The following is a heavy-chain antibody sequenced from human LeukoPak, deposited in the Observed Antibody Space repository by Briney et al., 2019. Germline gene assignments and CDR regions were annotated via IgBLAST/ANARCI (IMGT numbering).Heavy chain of an antibody. CDR3: ASTCTNGVCPNFDY. CDR1: GYTFTSYG. V-gene: IGHV1-18*01. CDR2: ISAYNGNT. Sequence: GASVKVSCKASGYTFTSYGISWVRQAPGQGLEWMGWISAYNGNTNYAQKLQGRVTMTTDTSTSTAYMELSSLRSEDTAVYYCASTCTNGVCPNFDYWGQGTLVTVSS. D-gene: IGHD2-8*01. J-gene: IGHJ4*02.